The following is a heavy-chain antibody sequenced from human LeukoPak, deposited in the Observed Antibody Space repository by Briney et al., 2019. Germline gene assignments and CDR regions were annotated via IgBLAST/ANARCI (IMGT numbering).Heavy chain of an antibody. CDR3: ASLANVVPAAMVDY. J-gene: IGHJ4*02. CDR1: GFTFSSYA. V-gene: IGHV3-30-3*01. D-gene: IGHD2-2*01. Sequence: PGRSLRLSCAASGFTFSSYAMHWVRQAPGKGLEWVAVISYDGSNKYYADSVKGRFTISRDNSKNTLYLQMNSLRAEDTAVYYCASLANVVPAAMVDYWGQGTLVTVSS. CDR2: ISYDGSNK.